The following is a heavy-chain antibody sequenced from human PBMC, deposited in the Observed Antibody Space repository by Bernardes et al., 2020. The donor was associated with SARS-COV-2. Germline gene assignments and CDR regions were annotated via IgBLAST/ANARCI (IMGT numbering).Heavy chain of an antibody. J-gene: IGHJ4*02. Sequence: GGSLRLSCAASGFTFSSYGMHWVRQAPGKGLEWVAVISYDGSNKYYADSVKGRFTISRDNSKNTLYLQMNSLRAEDTAVYYCAKGGYSYGYLGGFYYFDYWGQGTLVTVSS. CDR1: GFTFSSYG. V-gene: IGHV3-30*18. D-gene: IGHD5-18*01. CDR3: AKGGYSYGYLGGFYYFDY. CDR2: ISYDGSNK.